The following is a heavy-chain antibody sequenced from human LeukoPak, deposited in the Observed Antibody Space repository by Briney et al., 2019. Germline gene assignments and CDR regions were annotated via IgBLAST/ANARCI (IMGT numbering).Heavy chain of an antibody. J-gene: IGHJ4*02. Sequence: GGSLTLSCAASGFTFSSYAMSWVRQAPGKGLEWVSVIGGSGGSTYYAASVKGRFTISRDNSKNTLYLQMNSLRAEDTAVYYCASHEEQWPPVDYWGQGTLVTVSS. V-gene: IGHV3-23*01. CDR2: IGGSGGST. CDR1: GFTFSSYA. CDR3: ASHEEQWPPVDY. D-gene: IGHD6-19*01.